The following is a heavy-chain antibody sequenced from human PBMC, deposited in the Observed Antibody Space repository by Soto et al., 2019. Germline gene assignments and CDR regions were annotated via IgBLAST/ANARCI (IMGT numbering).Heavy chain of an antibody. V-gene: IGHV4-31*03. J-gene: IGHJ4*02. CDR3: ARGIIYDSSGYFGIPDY. Sequence: SDTLSLTCTVSGGSIGSGGYYWSWIRQHPGKGLEWIGYIYYSGSTYYNPSLKSRVTISVDTSKNQFSLKLSSVTAADTAVYYCARGIIYDSSGYFGIPDYWGQGTMVTVYS. D-gene: IGHD3-22*01. CDR2: IYYSGST. CDR1: GGSIGSGGYY.